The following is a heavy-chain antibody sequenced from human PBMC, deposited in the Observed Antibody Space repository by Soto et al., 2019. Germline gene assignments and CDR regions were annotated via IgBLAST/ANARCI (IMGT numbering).Heavy chain of an antibody. CDR2: ISAYNGNT. J-gene: IGHJ6*02. D-gene: IGHD3-3*01. Sequence: QVQLVQSGAEVKKPGASVKVSCKASGYTFTSYGISWVRQAPGQGLEWMGWISAYNGNTNYAQKLQGRVTMTTDTPTSTAYMELRSLRSDDTAVYYCARDHWSGDYYYYGMDVWGQGTTVTVSS. V-gene: IGHV1-18*01. CDR1: GYTFTSYG. CDR3: ARDHWSGDYYYYGMDV.